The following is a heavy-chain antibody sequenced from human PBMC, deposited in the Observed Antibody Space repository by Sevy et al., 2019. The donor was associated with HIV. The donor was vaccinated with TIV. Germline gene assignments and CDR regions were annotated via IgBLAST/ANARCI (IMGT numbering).Heavy chain of an antibody. CDR1: GFTFDDFA. D-gene: IGHD6-19*01. CDR3: AKDIGATEIAVVAN. Sequence: GGSLRLSCAASGFTFDDFAMHWVRQVPGKGLEWVSGLNWDSGSVAYADSVKGRFTISRDNAKNALFLQMNSLRAEDTASYYCAKDIGATEIAVVANWGQGIQVTVSS. V-gene: IGHV3-9*01. CDR2: LNWDSGSV. J-gene: IGHJ4*02.